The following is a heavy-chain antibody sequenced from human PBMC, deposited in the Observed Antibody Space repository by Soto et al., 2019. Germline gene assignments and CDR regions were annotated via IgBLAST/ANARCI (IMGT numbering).Heavy chain of an antibody. CDR2: IFYLGSS. D-gene: IGHD3-3*02. J-gene: IGHJ5*02. CDR3: ARHSLALRKNNWFDP. CDR1: GDSIISSEFY. V-gene: IGHV4-39*01. Sequence: PSLTCTVSGDSIISSEFYWGWVRQPPGKVLEWMGRIFYLGSSYYNPSLKRRVTMSVDTSKNQFSLRLRSVTAADTALYFCARHSLALRKNNWFDPWGQGIMVTVSS.